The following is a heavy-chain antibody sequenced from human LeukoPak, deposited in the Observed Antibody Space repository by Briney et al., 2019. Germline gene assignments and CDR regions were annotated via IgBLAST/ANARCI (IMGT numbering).Heavy chain of an antibody. CDR1: GFTVSGDY. CDR3: AKDDYYDSSGYFDY. D-gene: IGHD3-22*01. Sequence: PGGSLRLSCAASGFTVSGDYMSWVRQAPGKGLEWVSVIYSGGSTYCADSVKGRFTISRDNSKNTLYLQMNSLRAEDTAVYYCAKDDYYDSSGYFDYWGQGTLVTVSS. CDR2: IYSGGST. V-gene: IGHV3-53*05. J-gene: IGHJ4*02.